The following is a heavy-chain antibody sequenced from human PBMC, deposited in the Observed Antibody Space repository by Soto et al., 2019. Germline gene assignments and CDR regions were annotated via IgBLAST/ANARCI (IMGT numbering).Heavy chain of an antibody. CDR2: ISYDGSNK. CDR3: ARDSRSGYLSSFDY. Sequence: PGGSLRLSCAASGFTFCSYAMHWVRQAPGKGLEWVAVISYDGSNKYYADSVKGRFTISRDNSKNTLYLQMNSLRAEDTAVYYCARDSRSGYLSSFDYWGQGTLVTVSS. CDR1: GFTFCSYA. V-gene: IGHV3-30-3*01. J-gene: IGHJ4*02. D-gene: IGHD3-3*01.